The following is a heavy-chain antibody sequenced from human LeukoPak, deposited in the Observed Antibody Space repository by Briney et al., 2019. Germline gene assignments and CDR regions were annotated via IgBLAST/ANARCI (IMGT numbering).Heavy chain of an antibody. V-gene: IGHV3-21*01. CDR3: AKDLTRYYDFWSGYSPLDY. CDR2: IGGSSSSL. Sequence: GGSLRLSCAASGFTFSIYSMNWVRQAPGKGLEWVSSIGGSSSSLYYADSVKGRFTISRDNSKNTLYLQMNSLRAEDTAVYYCAKDLTRYYDFWSGYSPLDYWGQGTLVTVSS. D-gene: IGHD3-3*01. CDR1: GFTFSIYS. J-gene: IGHJ4*02.